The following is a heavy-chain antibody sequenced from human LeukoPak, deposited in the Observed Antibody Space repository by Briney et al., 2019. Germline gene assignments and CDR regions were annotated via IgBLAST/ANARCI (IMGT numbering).Heavy chain of an antibody. V-gene: IGHV3-30*18. D-gene: IGHD3-9*01. J-gene: IGHJ5*02. CDR1: GFTFSTYG. CDR3: TKDPGRGMTGPAGNWFDP. Sequence: PGKYLRFSCAASGFTFSTYGMHWVRQGPGKGLEWVAVISYDESNNYYLDSVKGRFTISRDNAKNTLYLQMNSLRAEDTAEYDCTKDPGRGMTGPAGNWFDPWGQGTLVTVSS. CDR2: ISYDESNN.